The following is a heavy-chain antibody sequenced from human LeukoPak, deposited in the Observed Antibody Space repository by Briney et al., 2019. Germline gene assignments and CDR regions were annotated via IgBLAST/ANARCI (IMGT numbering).Heavy chain of an antibody. CDR1: GFSFSTDA. J-gene: IGHJ4*02. D-gene: IGHD6-19*01. CDR2: ISGSGGDT. Sequence: SGGSLRLSCGASGFSFSTDAMTWVRQAPGKGLQWVSAISGSGGDTYYEDSVKGRLTISRDNSKNMMYLQMNSLRAEDTAVYYCARDSRGWSKNYWSQGTLVTVSS. CDR3: ARDSRGWSKNY. V-gene: IGHV3-23*01.